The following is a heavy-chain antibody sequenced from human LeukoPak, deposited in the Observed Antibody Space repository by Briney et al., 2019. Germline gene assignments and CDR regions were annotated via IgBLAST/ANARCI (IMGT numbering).Heavy chain of an antibody. CDR2: ISYDGSNK. Sequence: PGGSLRLSCAASGFTFSSYAMHWVRQAPGKGLEWVAVISYDGSNKYYADSVKGRFTISRDNSKNTLYLQMNSLRAEDTAVYYCARDPGWPYYFDYWGQGTLVTDSS. J-gene: IGHJ4*02. CDR1: GFTFSSYA. D-gene: IGHD6-19*01. CDR3: ARDPGWPYYFDY. V-gene: IGHV3-30-3*01.